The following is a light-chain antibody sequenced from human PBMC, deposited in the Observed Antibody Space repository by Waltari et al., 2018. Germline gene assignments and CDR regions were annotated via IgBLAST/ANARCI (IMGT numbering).Light chain of an antibody. CDR3: QQYYSTLG. Sequence: DIVMTQSPDSLAVSLGERATINCKSSQSVLYSSNNKNYLAWYQQKPGQPPKLLIYWASTRESGVPDRFSGSGSGTDFTLTISSLQAEDVAVYYCQQYYSTLGFGQGTKLETK. CDR2: WAS. J-gene: IGKJ2*03. V-gene: IGKV4-1*01. CDR1: QSVLYSSNNKNY.